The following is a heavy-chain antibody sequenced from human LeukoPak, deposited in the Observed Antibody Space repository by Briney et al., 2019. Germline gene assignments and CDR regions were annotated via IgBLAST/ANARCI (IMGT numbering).Heavy chain of an antibody. J-gene: IGHJ4*02. CDR3: ARSCGGDCYSHDY. V-gene: IGHV3-23*01. D-gene: IGHD2-21*02. CDR2: NSGSGGST. Sequence: GGSLRLSCAASEFTFSSYGMSWVRQAPGKGLEWVSSNSGSGGSTYYADSVKGRFTISRDNAKNSLYLQMNSLRAEDTAVYYCARSCGGDCYSHDYWGQGTLVTVSS. CDR1: EFTFSSYG.